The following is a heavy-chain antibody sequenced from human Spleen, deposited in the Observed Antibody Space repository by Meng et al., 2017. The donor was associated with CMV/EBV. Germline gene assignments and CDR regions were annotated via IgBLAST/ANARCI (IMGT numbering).Heavy chain of an antibody. CDR2: INHSGST. J-gene: IGHJ4*02. V-gene: IGHV4-61*01. Sequence: SETLSLTCTVSGGSVSSGSYYWSWIRQPPGKGLEWIGEINHSGSTNYNPSLKSRVTISVDTSKNQFSLKLSSVTAADTAVYYCARAPCSSTSCSPYYFDYWGQGTLVTVSS. D-gene: IGHD2-2*01. CDR1: GGSVSSGSYY. CDR3: ARAPCSSTSCSPYYFDY.